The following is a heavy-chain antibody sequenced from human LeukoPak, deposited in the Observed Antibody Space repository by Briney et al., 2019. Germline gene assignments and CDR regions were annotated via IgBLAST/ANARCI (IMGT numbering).Heavy chain of an antibody. J-gene: IGHJ6*02. V-gene: IGHV3-30*03. CDR1: GFTFSSYG. Sequence: GGSLRLSCAASGFTFSSYGMHWVRQAPGKGLEWVAVISYDGSNKYYADSVKGRFTISRDNSKNTLYLQMNSLRAEDTAVYYCAREGRGSSSWYYYYYGMDVWAKGPRSPSP. CDR2: ISYDGSNK. D-gene: IGHD6-13*01. CDR3: AREGRGSSSWYYYYYGMDV.